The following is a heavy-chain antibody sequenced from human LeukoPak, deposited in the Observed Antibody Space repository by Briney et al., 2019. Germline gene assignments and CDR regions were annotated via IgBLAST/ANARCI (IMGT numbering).Heavy chain of an antibody. J-gene: IGHJ6*02. CDR3: AVHPAHSPRDELLWFGSHYYYYGMDV. V-gene: IGHV1-8*01. D-gene: IGHD3-10*01. CDR1: GYTFTSYD. CDR2: MNPNSGNT. Sequence: ASVKVSCKASGYTFTSYDINWVRQATGQGLEWMGWMNPNSGNTGYAQKFQGRVTMTRNTSISTAYMELSSLRSEDTAVYYCAVHPAHSPRDELLWFGSHYYYYGMDVWGQGTTVTVSS.